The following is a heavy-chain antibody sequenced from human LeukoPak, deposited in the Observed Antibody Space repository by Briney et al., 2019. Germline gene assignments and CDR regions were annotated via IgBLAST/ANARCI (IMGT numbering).Heavy chain of an antibody. CDR3: ARGLDEYCSGGSCYPGWFDP. CDR1: GGSIGSYY. D-gene: IGHD2-15*01. V-gene: IGHV4-59*08. Sequence: SETLSLTCTVSGGSIGSYYWSWIRQPPGKGLEWIGYIYYTGRTNYSPSLKSRVTISVDTSKNQCSLNLNSVTAADTAVYYCARGLDEYCSGGSCYPGWFDPWGQGTLVTVSS. J-gene: IGHJ5*02. CDR2: IYYTGRT.